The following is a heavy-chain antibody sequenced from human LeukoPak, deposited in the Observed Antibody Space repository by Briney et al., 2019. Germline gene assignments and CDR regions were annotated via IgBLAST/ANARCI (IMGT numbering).Heavy chain of an antibody. V-gene: IGHV4-59*01. CDR1: GGSISSYY. Sequence: SETLSLTCTVSGGSISSYYWSWIRQPPGKGLEWIGYIYYSGSTNYNPSLKSRVTISVDTSKNQFSLKLSSVTAADTAVYYCAGVRLVAGSSYYYGMDVWGQGTTVTVSS. J-gene: IGHJ6*02. CDR2: IYYSGST. CDR3: AGVRLVAGSSYYYGMDV. D-gene: IGHD6-19*01.